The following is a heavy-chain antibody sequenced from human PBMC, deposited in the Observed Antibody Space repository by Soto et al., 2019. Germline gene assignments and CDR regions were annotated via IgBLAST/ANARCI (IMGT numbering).Heavy chain of an antibody. Sequence: EVQLVESGGGLVQPGGSLRLSCATSGFTFSNYWMHRVRQAPGKGPVWVSRINEDESNTNYADSVKGRFTISRDNAKNTLYLQMNSLRAEDTAVYYCARGLFLDYWGQGTRVTVSS. J-gene: IGHJ4*02. CDR3: ARGLFLDY. D-gene: IGHD3-3*01. V-gene: IGHV3-74*01. CDR2: INEDESNT. CDR1: GFTFSNYW.